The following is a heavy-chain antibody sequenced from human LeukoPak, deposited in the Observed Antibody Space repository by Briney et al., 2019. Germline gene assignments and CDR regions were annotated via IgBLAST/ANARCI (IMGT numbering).Heavy chain of an antibody. CDR1: GFTFSSYA. J-gene: IGHJ4*02. CDR2: ISGSGGST. V-gene: IGHV3-23*01. CDR3: AKGLQLWSNFDY. Sequence: GGSLRLSCAASGFTFSSYAMSWVRQAPGKGLEWGSAISGSGGSTYYADSVKGRFTISRDNSKNTLYLQMNSLRAEDTAVYYCAKGLQLWSNFDYWGQGTLVTVSS. D-gene: IGHD5-18*01.